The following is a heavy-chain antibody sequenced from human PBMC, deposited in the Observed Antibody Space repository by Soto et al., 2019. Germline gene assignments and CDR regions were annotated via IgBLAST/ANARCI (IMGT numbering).Heavy chain of an antibody. CDR1: GFDFSTYA. J-gene: IGHJ4*02. CDR2: ITYSGDTT. D-gene: IGHD4-17*01. CDR3: AKDWPGTSSVTSDY. Sequence: EVHLLESGGTLIQPGGSLRLSCAASGFDFSTYAMTWVRQAPGKGLEWVSGITYSGDTTYYADSVKGRFTISRDNFKNTVYLQLNSLRPDDTAMYYCAKDWPGTSSVTSDYWGQGTLVNVSS. V-gene: IGHV3-23*01.